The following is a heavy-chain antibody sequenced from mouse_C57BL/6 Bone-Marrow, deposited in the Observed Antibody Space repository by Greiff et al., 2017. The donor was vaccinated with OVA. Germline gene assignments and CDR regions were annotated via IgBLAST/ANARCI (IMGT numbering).Heavy chain of an antibody. CDR2: FTMYSDAT. J-gene: IGHJ4*01. V-gene: IGHV1-49*01. Sequence: SGAELVRPGSSVKLSCKDSYFAFMASAMHWVKQRPGHGLEWIGSFTMYSDATEYSENFKGKATLTANTSSSTAYMELSSLTSVDSAVYYCAISCSYCSYADSSMAYWGQGTSLTVSS. CDR3: AISCSYCSYADSSMAY. D-gene: IGHD1-1*01. CDR1: YFAFMASA.